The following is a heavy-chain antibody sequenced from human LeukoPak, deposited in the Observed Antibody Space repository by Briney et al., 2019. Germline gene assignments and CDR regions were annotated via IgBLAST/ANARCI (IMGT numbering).Heavy chain of an antibody. Sequence: GGSLRLSCAASGFTLSDYYMSWIRQAPGKGLEWVSYISSSGSTIYYADSVKGRFTISRDNAKNSLYLQMNSLRAEDTAVYYCATYSSRNAREFQSWGQGTLVTVSS. CDR1: GFTLSDYY. V-gene: IGHV3-11*01. D-gene: IGHD2-2*01. CDR3: ATYSSRNAREFQS. CDR2: ISSSGSTI. J-gene: IGHJ1*01.